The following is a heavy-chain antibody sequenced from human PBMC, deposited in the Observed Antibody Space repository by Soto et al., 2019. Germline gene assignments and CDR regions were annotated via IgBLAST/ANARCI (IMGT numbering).Heavy chain of an antibody. V-gene: IGHV1-18*01. CDR2: ISAHNGNT. D-gene: IGHD1-1*01. J-gene: IGHJ4*02. CDR1: GYAFTTYG. CDR3: ARGRYGDY. Sequence: QVHLVQSGAEVKKPGASVKVSCKGSGYAFTTYGITWVRQAPGQGLEWMGWISAHNGNTNYAQKLQGRVAVTRDTSTSTAYMELRSLRSDDTAVYYCARGRYGDYWGQGALVAVSS.